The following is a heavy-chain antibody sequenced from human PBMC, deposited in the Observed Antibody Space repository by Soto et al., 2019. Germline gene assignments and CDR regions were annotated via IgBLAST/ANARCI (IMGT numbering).Heavy chain of an antibody. CDR2: IIPIFGTA. J-gene: IGHJ6*02. CDR3: ARASDITGTTPYYYGMDV. CDR1: VGTFSSYA. D-gene: IGHD1-7*01. V-gene: IGHV1-69*12. Sequence: QVQLVQSGAEVKKPGSSVKVSCKASVGTFSSYAISWVRQAPGQGLEWMGGIIPIFGTANYAQKFQGRVTITADESTSTAYMELSSLRSEDTAVYYCARASDITGTTPYYYGMDVWGQGTTVTVSS.